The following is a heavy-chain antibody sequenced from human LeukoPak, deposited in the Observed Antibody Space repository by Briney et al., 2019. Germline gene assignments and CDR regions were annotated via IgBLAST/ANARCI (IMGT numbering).Heavy chain of an antibody. CDR1: GFTFSSYS. D-gene: IGHD3-16*01. CDR3: ARLVNYGDWFDP. J-gene: IGHJ5*02. CDR2: ISGSSGYI. V-gene: IGHV3-21*04. Sequence: GGSLRLSCAASGFTFSSYSMNWVRQAPGKGLEWVSSISGSSGYIYYADSVKGRFTISRDDSKNTLYLHMNSLRVDDTATYYCARLVNYGDWFDPWGQGTLVTVSS.